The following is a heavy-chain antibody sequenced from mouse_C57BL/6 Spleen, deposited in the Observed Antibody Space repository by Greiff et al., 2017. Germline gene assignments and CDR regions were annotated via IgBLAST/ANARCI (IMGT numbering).Heavy chain of an antibody. D-gene: IGHD5-5*01. Sequence: QLQLQQSGAELVKPGASVKMSCKASGYTFTSYWITWVKQRPGQGLEWIGDIYPGSGSTNYNEKFKSKATLTVDTSSSTAYMQLSSLTSEDSAVYYCARRGLPHYYAMDYWGQGTSVTVSS. CDR1: GYTFTSYW. J-gene: IGHJ4*01. V-gene: IGHV1-55*01. CDR3: ARRGLPHYYAMDY. CDR2: IYPGSGST.